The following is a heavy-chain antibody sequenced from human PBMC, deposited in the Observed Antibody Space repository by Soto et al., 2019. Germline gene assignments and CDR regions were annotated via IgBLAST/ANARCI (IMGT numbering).Heavy chain of an antibody. CDR1: DGSISSGGYY. Sequence: SQLMSHPCTVADGSISSGGYYWSWIRQHPGKGLEWIGYIYYSGSTYYNPSLKSRVTISVDTSKNQFSLKLSSVTAADTAVYYCARGNWFDPWGQGTLVTVSS. V-gene: IGHV4-31*03. J-gene: IGHJ5*02. CDR3: ARGNWFDP. CDR2: IYYSGST.